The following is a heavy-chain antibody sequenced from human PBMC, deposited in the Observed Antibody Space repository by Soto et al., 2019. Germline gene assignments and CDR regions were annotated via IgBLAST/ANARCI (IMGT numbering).Heavy chain of an antibody. CDR1: GYTFTSYD. V-gene: IGHV1-8*01. CDR2: MNPNSGNT. D-gene: IGHD6-6*01. J-gene: IGHJ4*02. Sequence: ASVKVSCKASGYTFTSYDINWVRQATGQGLEWMGWMNPNSGNTGYAQKFQGRVTMTRNTSISTAYMELSSLRSEDTAVYYCARNTVIEGEWEYSSSFDYWGQGTLVTISS. CDR3: ARNTVIEGEWEYSSSFDY.